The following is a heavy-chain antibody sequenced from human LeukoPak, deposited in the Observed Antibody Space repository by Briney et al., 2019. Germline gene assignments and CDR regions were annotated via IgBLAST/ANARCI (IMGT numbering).Heavy chain of an antibody. D-gene: IGHD6-19*01. Sequence: GGSLRLSCAASGFTFSNAWMSWVRQAPGKGLEWVGRIKSKTDGGTTDYAARVKGRFTISRDDSENTLYLQMNSLKTEDTAVYYCTRGAGYSSGWYHFDYWGQGSLVTVSS. J-gene: IGHJ4*02. CDR3: TRGAGYSSGWYHFDY. CDR2: IKSKTDGGTT. V-gene: IGHV3-15*01. CDR1: GFTFSNAW.